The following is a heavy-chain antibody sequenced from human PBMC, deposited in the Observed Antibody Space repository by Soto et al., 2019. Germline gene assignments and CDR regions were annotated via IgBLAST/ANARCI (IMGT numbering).Heavy chain of an antibody. J-gene: IGHJ3*02. D-gene: IGHD3-10*01. V-gene: IGHV4-4*07. CDR2: IYISGST. CDR1: GGSISSYY. CDR3: ARDRVTMANDAFDI. Sequence: QVQLQESGPGLVKPSETLPLTCTGSGGSISSYYWSWIRQPAGKGLEWIGRIYISGSTKHNPSLKSRVTMSVDTSKNLFSLKLSSVTAADTAVYYWARDRVTMANDAFDIWCQGTMVTVSS.